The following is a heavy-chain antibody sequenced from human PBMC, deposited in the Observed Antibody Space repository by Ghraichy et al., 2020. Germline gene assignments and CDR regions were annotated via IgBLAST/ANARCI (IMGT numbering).Heavy chain of an antibody. CDR2: LSPLLGTA. D-gene: IGHD3-10*01. J-gene: IGHJ6*02. CDR1: GGTFSNFA. CDR3: SRGNYGSGPYGHYYYNLDV. Sequence: SVKVSCKSSGGTFSNFAMNWVRQTPGQGLEWMGGLSPLLGTADYAQKFQGRVTIAADESRTTVYMELSSLTSEDTAVYFCSRGNYGSGPYGHYYYNLDVWGQGTTVTVSS. V-gene: IGHV1-69*13.